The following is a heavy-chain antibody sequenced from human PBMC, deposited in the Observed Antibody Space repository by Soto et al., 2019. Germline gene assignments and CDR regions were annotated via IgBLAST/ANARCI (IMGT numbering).Heavy chain of an antibody. V-gene: IGHV5-51*01. CDR3: VIHSTTSVRAPMEF. D-gene: IGHD2-2*01. CDR1: GYSLSNYR. CDR2: INPPDSSA. Sequence: PGEPLKISCKASGYSLSNYRIAWVRQRRGRGLEYIGFINPPDSSATYSPSFPGHVIMSVDRSIRTAFLQWNSLEASDTAIYYVVIHSTTSVRAPMEFWGPGTLVTVSS. J-gene: IGHJ1*01.